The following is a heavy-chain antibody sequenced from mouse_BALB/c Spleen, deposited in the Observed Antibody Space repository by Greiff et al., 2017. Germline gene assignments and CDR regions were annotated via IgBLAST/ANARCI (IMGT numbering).Heavy chain of an antibody. CDR1: GFTFSSYA. CDR3: TRDTYFDY. V-gene: IGHV5-6-4*01. J-gene: IGHJ2*01. Sequence: EVKLMESGGGLVKPGGSLKLSCAASGFTFSSYAMSWVRQTPEKRLEWVATISSGGSYTYYPDSVKGRFTISRDNAKNTLYLQMSSLKSEDTAMYYCTRDTYFDYWGQVTTLTVSS. CDR2: ISSGGSYT.